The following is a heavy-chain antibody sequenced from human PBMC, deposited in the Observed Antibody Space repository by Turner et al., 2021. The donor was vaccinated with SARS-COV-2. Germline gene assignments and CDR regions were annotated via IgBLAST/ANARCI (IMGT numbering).Heavy chain of an antibody. CDR3: ARDPVVVVAATYFYYGMDV. D-gene: IGHD2-15*01. CDR1: GFTFSSYA. V-gene: IGHV3-30*04. CDR2: ISYDGSNK. J-gene: IGHJ6*02. Sequence: QVQLVESGGGVVQHGRSLRLSCAASGFTFSSYATHWVRQAPGKGLGWVAVISYDGSNKYYADSVKGRFTISRDNSKNTLYLQMNSLRTEDTAVYYCARDPVVVVAATYFYYGMDVWGQGTTVTVSS.